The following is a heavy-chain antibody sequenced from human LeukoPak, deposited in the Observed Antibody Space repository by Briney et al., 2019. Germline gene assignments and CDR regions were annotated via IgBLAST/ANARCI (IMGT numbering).Heavy chain of an antibody. CDR3: ARVGLGYSSSWYRAPFDY. CDR1: GFTFSSYS. V-gene: IGHV3-21*01. D-gene: IGHD6-13*01. Sequence: GGSLRLSCAASGFTFSSYSMNWVRQAPGKGLEWVSSISSSSSYIYYADSVKGRFTISRDNAKNSLYLQMNSLRAEDTAVYYCARVGLGYSSSWYRAPFDYWGQGTLVTVSS. J-gene: IGHJ4*02. CDR2: ISSSSSYI.